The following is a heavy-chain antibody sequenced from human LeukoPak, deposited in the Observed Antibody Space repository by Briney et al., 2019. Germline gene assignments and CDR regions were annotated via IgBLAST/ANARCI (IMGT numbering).Heavy chain of an antibody. J-gene: IGHJ3*02. CDR1: GYPFTTYA. D-gene: IGHD1-26*01. V-gene: IGHV1-3*01. Sequence: GASVKVSCKASGYPFTTYAVHWVRQAPGQRLEWMGWINAGSGDRKYSQKFQGRVTITGDTSASTAYMELSSLKSEDTAVYYCARWDVDRAFDIWGQATTVTVFS. CDR2: INAGSGDR. CDR3: ARWDVDRAFDI.